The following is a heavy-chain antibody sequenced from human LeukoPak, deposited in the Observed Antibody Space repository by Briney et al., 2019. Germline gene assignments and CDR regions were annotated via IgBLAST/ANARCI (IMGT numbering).Heavy chain of an antibody. Sequence: GSLRLSCAASGFTFSSYAMSWVRQAPGKGLEWVSAISGSGGSTYYADSVKGRFTISRDNSKNTLYLQMNSLRAEDTAVYYCAKDGYYYDSSGYYYPKYFQHWGQGTLVTVSS. V-gene: IGHV3-23*01. J-gene: IGHJ1*01. D-gene: IGHD3-22*01. CDR2: ISGSGGST. CDR1: GFTFSSYA. CDR3: AKDGYYYDSSGYYYPKYFQH.